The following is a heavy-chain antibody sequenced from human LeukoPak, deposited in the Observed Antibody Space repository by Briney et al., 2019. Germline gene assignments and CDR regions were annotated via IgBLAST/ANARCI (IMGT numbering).Heavy chain of an antibody. Sequence: SETLSLTCTVSGYSVSSGYYWGWIRQPPGKGLEWIGSIYHSGSTYYNPSLKSRVTISVDTSKNQFSLKLSSVTAADTAVYYCARDSSIAAAGEGYNWFDPWGQGTLVTVSS. J-gene: IGHJ5*02. CDR3: ARDSSIAAAGEGYNWFDP. CDR2: IYHSGST. D-gene: IGHD6-13*01. V-gene: IGHV4-38-2*02. CDR1: GYSVSSGYY.